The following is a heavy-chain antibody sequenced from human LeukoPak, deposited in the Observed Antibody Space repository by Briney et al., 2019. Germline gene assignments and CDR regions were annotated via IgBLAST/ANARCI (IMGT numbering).Heavy chain of an antibody. CDR2: IRRDGSEE. J-gene: IGHJ1*01. CDR1: VFNLNSYW. Sequence: GGSLRLSCGVSVFNLNSYWMTWVRQAPGKGRELVAKIRRDGSEEYYVGSVKGRFTISRDNAKNSLYLQMNRLRAEDTAVYFCARDQNFYDKTGEGYFQHWGQGTLVTVSS. CDR3: ARDQNFYDKTGEGYFQH. V-gene: IGHV3-7*01. D-gene: IGHD3-22*01.